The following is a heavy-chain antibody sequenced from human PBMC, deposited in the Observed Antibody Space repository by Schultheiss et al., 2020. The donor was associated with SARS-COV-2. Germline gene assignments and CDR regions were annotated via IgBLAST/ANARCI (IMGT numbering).Heavy chain of an antibody. CDR2: ISGQNGNT. J-gene: IGHJ4*02. D-gene: IGHD3-10*01. V-gene: IGHV1-18*01. CDR3: ARGHPGDY. CDR1: GYTFTGYG. Sequence: ASVKVSCMTSGYTFTGYGISWVRQAPGQGLEWMGWISGQNGNTNYAQKFQGRVTVTTDTSTSTAYMELRSLTSDDTAVYYCARGHPGDYWGQGTLVTVPS.